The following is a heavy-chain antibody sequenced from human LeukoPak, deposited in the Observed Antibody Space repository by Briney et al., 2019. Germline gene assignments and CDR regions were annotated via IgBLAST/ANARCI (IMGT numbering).Heavy chain of an antibody. CDR1: SGSISTSNYY. D-gene: IGHD3-22*01. CDR3: AREIYYDSSAYDY. V-gene: IGHV4-39*07. J-gene: IGHJ4*02. Sequence: SETLSLTCTVSSGSISTSNYYWGWVRQPPGKALEWIGNIFYSGSTYYSPSLKSRVIMSVDTSKNQFSLKLSSLTAADTAIHYCAREIYYDSSAYDYWGQGTLVTVSS. CDR2: IFYSGST.